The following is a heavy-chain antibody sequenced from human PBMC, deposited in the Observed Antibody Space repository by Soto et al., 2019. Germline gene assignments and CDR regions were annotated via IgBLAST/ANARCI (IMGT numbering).Heavy chain of an antibody. J-gene: IGHJ4*02. Sequence: GGSLRLSCAASGFTFSSHSMNWVRQAPGKGLEWVSSIGYSHEEFYADSLKGRLTISRDNSKNTLYLQMNSLRAEDTAVYYCARDRGYYDILTGYSIAGYFDYWGQGTLVTVSS. CDR3: ARDRGYYDILTGYSIAGYFDY. CDR1: GFTFSSHS. D-gene: IGHD3-9*01. V-gene: IGHV3-21*01. CDR2: IGYSHEE.